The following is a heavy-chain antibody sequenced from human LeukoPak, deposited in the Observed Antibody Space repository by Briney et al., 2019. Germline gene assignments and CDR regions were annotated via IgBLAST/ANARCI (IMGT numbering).Heavy chain of an antibody. V-gene: IGHV3-48*03. CDR3: ARGPYSSNWYVDY. CDR1: GFTLTSYE. CDR2: ISRTGNSI. D-gene: IGHD6-13*01. J-gene: IGHJ4*02. Sequence: GGSLRLSCAASGFTLTSYEMNWVRLAPGKGLEWISYISRTGNSIYYADSVKGRFTVSRDSAKNSLYLQMNSLRAEDTAVYYCARGPYSSNWYVDYWGQGTMVTVAS.